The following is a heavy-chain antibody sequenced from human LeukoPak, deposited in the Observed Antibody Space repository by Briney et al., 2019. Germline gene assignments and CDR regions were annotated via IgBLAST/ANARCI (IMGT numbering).Heavy chain of an antibody. CDR3: AREDTAMACFDY. J-gene: IGHJ4*02. CDR1: GGTFSSYA. CDR2: IIPIFGTA. V-gene: IGHV1-69*13. Sequence: SVKVSCKASGGTFSSYAISWVRQAPGQGLEWMGGIIPIFGTANYAQKFQGRVTITADESTSTAYMELSSLRSEDTAVYYCAREDTAMACFDYWGQGTLVTVSS. D-gene: IGHD5-18*01.